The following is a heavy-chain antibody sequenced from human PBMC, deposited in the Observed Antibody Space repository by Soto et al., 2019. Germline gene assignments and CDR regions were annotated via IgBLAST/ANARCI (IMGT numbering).Heavy chain of an antibody. V-gene: IGHV3-7*01. CDR2: IRQDGGEK. J-gene: IGHJ4*02. CDR3: SRDVVVGAKDLNY. D-gene: IGHD1-26*01. CDR1: GFTFSSYW. Sequence: GGSLRLSCAASGFTFSSYWMTWVRQAPGKGLEWVANIRQDGGEKYYVDSVNGRFTISRDNAKNSLYLQMNSLRAEDTAVYFCSRDVVVGAKDLNYWGQGNLVTVSS.